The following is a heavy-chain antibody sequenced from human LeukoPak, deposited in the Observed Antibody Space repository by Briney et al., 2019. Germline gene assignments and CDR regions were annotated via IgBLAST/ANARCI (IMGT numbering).Heavy chain of an antibody. J-gene: IGHJ6*02. Sequence: ASVKVSCKASGYTFTSYYMHLVRQAPGQGLEWMGIINPSGGSTSYAQKFQGRVTMTRDTSTSTVYMELSSLRSEDTAVYYCAREPPSNVSGMDVWGQGTTVTVSS. V-gene: IGHV1-46*01. CDR2: INPSGGST. CDR1: GYTFTSYY. CDR3: AREPPSNVSGMDV.